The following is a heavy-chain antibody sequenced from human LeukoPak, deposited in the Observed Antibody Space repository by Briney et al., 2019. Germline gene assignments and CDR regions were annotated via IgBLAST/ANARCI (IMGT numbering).Heavy chain of an antibody. J-gene: IGHJ4*02. CDR3: ARGGSGNWNAPFDY. V-gene: IGHV3-21*01. CDR2: ISSSSSYT. CDR1: GFSFSSYS. D-gene: IGHD1-1*01. Sequence: GGSPRLSCAASGFSFSSYSMNWVRQAPGKGLEWVSSISSSSSYTYYADSVKGRFTISRDNAKNSLYLQMNSLRAEDTAVYYCARGGSGNWNAPFDYWGQGTLVTVSS.